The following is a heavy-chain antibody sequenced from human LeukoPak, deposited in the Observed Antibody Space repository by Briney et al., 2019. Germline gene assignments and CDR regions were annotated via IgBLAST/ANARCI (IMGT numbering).Heavy chain of an antibody. V-gene: IGHV3-20*04. CDR2: INWDGSTT. J-gene: IGHJ4*02. CDR1: GFVFYDYG. Sequence: GGSLRLSCAASGFVFYDYGMSWVRHAPGKGLEWVSAINWDGSTTSYADSVKGRFTISRDKAKKSLYLQMNSLRAEDTALYYCARDREGQLLWFGELGYWGQGSLVTVSS. D-gene: IGHD3-10*01. CDR3: ARDREGQLLWFGELGY.